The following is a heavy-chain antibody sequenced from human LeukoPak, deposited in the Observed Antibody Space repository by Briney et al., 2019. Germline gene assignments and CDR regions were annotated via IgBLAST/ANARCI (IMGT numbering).Heavy chain of an antibody. Sequence: ASVTVSCKSSGGTFSSYAISWVRQAPGQGLEWMGGIIPMFGTPNYAKKFQGRVTITADESTSTAYMELSSVTSDDTAVYYCARGDGGEEQLVLGYWGQGTLVTVSS. D-gene: IGHD6-13*01. CDR1: GGTFSSYA. V-gene: IGHV1-69*13. CDR2: IIPMFGTP. J-gene: IGHJ4*02. CDR3: ARGDGGEEQLVLGY.